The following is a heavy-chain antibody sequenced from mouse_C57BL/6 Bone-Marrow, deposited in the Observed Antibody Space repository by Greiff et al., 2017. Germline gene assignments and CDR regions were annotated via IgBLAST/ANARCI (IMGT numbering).Heavy chain of an antibody. CDR2: INPENGET. V-gene: IGHV14-2*01. D-gene: IGHD1-1*01. J-gene: IGHJ2*01. CDR3: TRSRIYCVMYY. Sequence: VQLQQSGAELVKPGASVKLSCTASGYTFTDYYMHWVKQRSEQGLEWIGMINPENGETNYNPNFQGKATLTADKSSNTAYLQLSSLTSEDSAVYYCTRSRIYCVMYYWGQGTTLTVSS. CDR1: GYTFTDYY.